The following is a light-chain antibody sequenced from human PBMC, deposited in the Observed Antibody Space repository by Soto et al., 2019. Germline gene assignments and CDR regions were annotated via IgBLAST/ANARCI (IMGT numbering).Light chain of an antibody. J-gene: IGKJ1*01. CDR1: QSVSSSY. Sequence: EIVLTQSPVTLSLSPGERATLSCRASQSVSSSYLAWYQQKPGQAPRLLIYGASSRATGIPDRFSGSGSGTDFTLTISRLEPEDFAVYYCQQPWGTFGQGTKVDIK. V-gene: IGKV3-20*01. CDR2: GAS. CDR3: QQPWGT.